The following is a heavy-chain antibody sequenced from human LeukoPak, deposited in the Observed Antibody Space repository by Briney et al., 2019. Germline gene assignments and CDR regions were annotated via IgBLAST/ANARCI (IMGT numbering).Heavy chain of an antibody. D-gene: IGHD3-10*01. CDR3: ARDRYYYGSGSSYNWFDP. CDR1: GFTFSDYY. CDR2: ISSSGSTI. J-gene: IGHJ5*02. Sequence: GGSLRLSCAASGFTFSDYYMSWIRQAPGKGLEWVSYISSSGSTIYYADSVKGRFTISRDNAKNSLYLQMNSLRAEDTAVYYCARDRYYYGSGSSYNWFDPWGQGTLVTVSS. V-gene: IGHV3-11*01.